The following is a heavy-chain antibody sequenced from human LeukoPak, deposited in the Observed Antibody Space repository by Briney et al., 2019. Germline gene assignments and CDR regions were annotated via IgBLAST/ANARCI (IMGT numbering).Heavy chain of an antibody. D-gene: IGHD3-16*02. J-gene: IGHJ4*02. V-gene: IGHV1-18*01. CDR1: GYTFTSYG. CDR2: ISAYNGNT. Sequence: GASVKVSCKASGYTFTSYGISWVRRAPGQGLEWMGWISAYNGNTDYAQKLQGRVTLTTDTSTSTAYMELRSLRSDDTAVYYCARANPNDYVWGSYRSVLDYWGQGTLVTVSS. CDR3: ARANPNDYVWGSYRSVLDY.